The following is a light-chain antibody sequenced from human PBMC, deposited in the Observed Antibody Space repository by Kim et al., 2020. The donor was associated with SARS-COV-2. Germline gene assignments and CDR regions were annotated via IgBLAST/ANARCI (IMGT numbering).Light chain of an antibody. CDR1: GYNLGAGFD. J-gene: IGLJ2*01. CDR2: HNA. CDR3: QSYDTALSAVV. Sequence: RVTVSCTGSGYNLGAGFDVHWYQQLPGAAPKLLIYHNANRPSGVPDRFSGSKSGTAASLAITGLLAEDEADYYCQSYDTALSAVVFGGGTQLTVL. V-gene: IGLV1-40*01.